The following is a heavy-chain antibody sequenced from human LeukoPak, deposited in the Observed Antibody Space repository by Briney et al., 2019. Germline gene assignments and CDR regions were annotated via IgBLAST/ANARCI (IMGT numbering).Heavy chain of an antibody. J-gene: IGHJ4*02. CDR3: ARDFYPSRSGSYYSAHQTY. CDR1: GYTFTDYY. CDR2: INPNSGGT. D-gene: IGHD3-10*01. Sequence: ASVKVSCKASGYTFTDYYMHWVRQAPGQGLEWVGWINPNSGGTNYAQKFQGRVTMTRDTSISTAYMELSRLRSDDTAVYYCARDFYPSRSGSYYSAHQTYWGQGTLVTVSS. V-gene: IGHV1-2*02.